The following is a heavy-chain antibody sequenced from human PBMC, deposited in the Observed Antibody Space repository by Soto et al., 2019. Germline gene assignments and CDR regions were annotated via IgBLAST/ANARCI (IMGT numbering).Heavy chain of an antibody. CDR1: EFTFDKYY. CDR2: IKPDGSEQ. J-gene: IGHJ6*02. CDR3: ARGNWNYYYGFDV. Sequence: GGSLRLSCAASEFTFDKYYMTWVRQAPGKGPECVANIKPDGSEQYYVDSVKGRFTISRDNANNSLYLQMNSLRAEDTAVYFCARGNWNYYYGFDVWGQGTTVTVYS. D-gene: IGHD1-20*01. V-gene: IGHV3-7*01.